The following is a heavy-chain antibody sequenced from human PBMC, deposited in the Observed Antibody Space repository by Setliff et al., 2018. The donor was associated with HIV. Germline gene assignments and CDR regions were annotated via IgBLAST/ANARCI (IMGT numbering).Heavy chain of an antibody. Sequence: SETLSLTCSVSGDSISRYYWSWIRQPPGKGLEWIGSVYYSGGTYYSPSLKSRVTISEDKSKSQLSLELTSVTAADTAVYYCARLEYYYYMDVWGNGTTVTVSS. CDR2: VYYSGGT. CDR1: GDSISRYY. J-gene: IGHJ6*03. V-gene: IGHV4-59*05. CDR3: ARLEYYYYMDV.